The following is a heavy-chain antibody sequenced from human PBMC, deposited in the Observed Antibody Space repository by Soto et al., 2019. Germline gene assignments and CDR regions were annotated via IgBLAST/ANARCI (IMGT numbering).Heavy chain of an antibody. J-gene: IGHJ3*01. CDR1: GASISSGDHY. Sequence: QGQLQESGPGVVRPSQTLSLTCTVSGASISSGDHYWTWIRQPPGKGLEWIGYIYYSGSTFYNPSHNSRVTMSIDMSKSQFSLNLRSVTAADTAVYYGASSPPKDAFDLWGQGTMVIVSS. V-gene: IGHV4-30-4*01. D-gene: IGHD6-6*01. CDR3: ASSPPKDAFDL. CDR2: IYYSGST.